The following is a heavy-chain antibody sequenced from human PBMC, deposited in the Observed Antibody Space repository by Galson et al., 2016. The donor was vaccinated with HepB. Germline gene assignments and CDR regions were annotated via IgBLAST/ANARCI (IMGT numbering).Heavy chain of an antibody. CDR1: GFIFSDYY. J-gene: IGHJ4*01. Sequence: SLRLSCAASGFIFSDYYMSWIRQAPGKGLEWVSYISSSGDSIYYADSMKGRFTISRDNAKNSLYLQMNSLRAEDTAVYYCARDWPNLSTGYYYLDYWGLGTLVTVSS. V-gene: IGHV3-11*04. CDR3: ARDWPNLSTGYYYLDY. D-gene: IGHD3-22*01. CDR2: ISSSGDSI.